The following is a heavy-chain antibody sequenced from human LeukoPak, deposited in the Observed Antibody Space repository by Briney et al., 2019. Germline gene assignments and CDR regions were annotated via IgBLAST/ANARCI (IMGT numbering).Heavy chain of an antibody. V-gene: IGHV3-20*01. CDR1: GFTFDDYG. CDR2: INWNGGST. Sequence: GGSLRLSCAASGFTFDDYGMSWVRQAPGKGLEWVSGINWNGGSTGYADSVKGRFTISRDNAKNSLYLQMNSLRAEDTALYHCARDFRTYSIFGVVAYYYYGMDVWGQGTTVTVSS. D-gene: IGHD3-3*01. CDR3: ARDFRTYSIFGVVAYYYYGMDV. J-gene: IGHJ6*02.